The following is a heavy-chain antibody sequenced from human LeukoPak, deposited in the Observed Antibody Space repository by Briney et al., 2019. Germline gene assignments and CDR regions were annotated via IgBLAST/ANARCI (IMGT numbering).Heavy chain of an antibody. V-gene: IGHV1-2*02. CDR1: GSTFTGYY. J-gene: IGHJ4*02. CDR2: INPNNGGT. D-gene: IGHD1-26*01. Sequence: ASVKVSCKASGSTFTGYYMHWVRQAPGQGLEWMGWINPNNGGTNYAQKFQGRVTMTRDTSISTAYMELSRLRSDDTAVYYCARDTTTKRDAKCYFEYWGQGTLVTVSS. CDR3: ARDTTTKRDAKCYFEY.